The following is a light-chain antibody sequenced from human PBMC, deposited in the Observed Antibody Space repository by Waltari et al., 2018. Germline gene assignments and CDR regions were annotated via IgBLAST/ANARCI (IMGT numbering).Light chain of an antibody. CDR3: QKYGTLPAT. J-gene: IGKJ1*01. Sequence: ELVLTQSPGTLCLPQGERATLSYRASQSVSRTLAWYQQKPGQAPRLLIYDASTRATGIPDRFSGSGSGTDFSLTISRLEPEDFAVYYCQKYGTLPATFGQGTKVEIK. V-gene: IGKV3-20*01. CDR2: DAS. CDR1: QSVSRT.